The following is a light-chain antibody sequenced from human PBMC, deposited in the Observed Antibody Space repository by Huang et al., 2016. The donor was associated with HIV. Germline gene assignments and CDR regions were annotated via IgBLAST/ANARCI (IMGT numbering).Light chain of an antibody. V-gene: IGKV3-15*01. CDR3: QQYNNWPPWT. J-gene: IGKJ1*01. CDR1: QSVSSN. Sequence: EIVMTQSPATLSVSPGERATLSCRASQSVSSNVAWYQQKPGQAPRLLIYGDSTRATGIPARFSGSGSGTEFTLTISSLQSEDFAVYYCQQYNNWPPWTFGQGTKVEIK. CDR2: GDS.